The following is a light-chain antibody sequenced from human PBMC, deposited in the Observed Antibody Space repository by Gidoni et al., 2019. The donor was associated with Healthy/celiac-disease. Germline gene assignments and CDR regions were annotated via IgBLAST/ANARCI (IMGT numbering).Light chain of an antibody. Sequence: EIVMTQPPATLSVSPWERATLSCRASQSVSSNLAWYQQKPGQAPRLLSYGASTRATGIPARFSGSGSGTEFTLTISSLQSEDFAVYYCQQYNNWPPLTFGGGTKVEIK. CDR3: QQYNNWPPLT. J-gene: IGKJ4*01. CDR2: GAS. CDR1: QSVSSN. V-gene: IGKV3-15*01.